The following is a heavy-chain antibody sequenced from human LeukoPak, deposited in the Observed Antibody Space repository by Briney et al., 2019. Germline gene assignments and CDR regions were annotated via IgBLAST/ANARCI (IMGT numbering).Heavy chain of an antibody. CDR2: ISSSGSAI. CDR1: GFTFSSYE. V-gene: IGHV3-48*03. J-gene: IGHJ4*02. Sequence: GGPLRLSCAASGFTFSSYEMNWVRQAPGKGLEWISYISSSGSAIYYADSVKRRFTISRDNAKNSLYLQMNSLSAEDTAVYYCARELKSSSWYFFDYWGQGTLVTVSS. CDR3: ARELKSSSWYFFDY. D-gene: IGHD6-13*01.